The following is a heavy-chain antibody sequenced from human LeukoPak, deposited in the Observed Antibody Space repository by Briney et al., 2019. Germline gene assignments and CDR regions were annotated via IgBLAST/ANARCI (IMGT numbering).Heavy chain of an antibody. Sequence: PGGSLRLSCAASGFTFSSYAMSWVRQAPGKGLEWVSAISGSGGSTYYADSVKGRFTISRDNSKNTLYLQMNSLRAEDTAVYYCAKANRQAVAGYYYFDYWGQGTLATVSS. J-gene: IGHJ4*02. V-gene: IGHV3-23*01. CDR3: AKANRQAVAGYYYFDY. D-gene: IGHD6-19*01. CDR1: GFTFSSYA. CDR2: ISGSGGST.